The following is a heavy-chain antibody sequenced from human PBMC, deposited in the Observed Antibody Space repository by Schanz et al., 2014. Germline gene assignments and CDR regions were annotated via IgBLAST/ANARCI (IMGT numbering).Heavy chain of an antibody. J-gene: IGHJ4*02. D-gene: IGHD4-17*01. Sequence: QVQLVQSGAEVKKPGSSMKVSCKASGGTFNSYTINWVRQAPGQGLEWLGWIRPDNGHTTYSQKVRDRVIFTTDTSANTAYMELRSLRSEDTAVYYCARGYGDSPTDFWGQGTLVTVSS. CDR3: ARGYGDSPTDF. CDR2: IRPDNGHT. V-gene: IGHV1-69*08. CDR1: GGTFNSYT.